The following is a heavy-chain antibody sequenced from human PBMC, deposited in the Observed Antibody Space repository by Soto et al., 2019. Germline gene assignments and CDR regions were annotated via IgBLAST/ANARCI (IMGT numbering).Heavy chain of an antibody. CDR2: INPNSGGT. CDR1: GYTFTCYY. V-gene: IGHV1-2*04. CDR3: ARGHRYCSSTSCPYNHYGMDV. J-gene: IGHJ6*02. Sequence: XSVKVSCKASGYTFTCYYMHWVRQAPGQGLEWMGWINPNSGGTNYAQKFQGWVTMTRDTSISTAYMELSRLRSDDTAVYYCARGHRYCSSTSCPYNHYGMDVWGQGTTVTVSS. D-gene: IGHD2-2*01.